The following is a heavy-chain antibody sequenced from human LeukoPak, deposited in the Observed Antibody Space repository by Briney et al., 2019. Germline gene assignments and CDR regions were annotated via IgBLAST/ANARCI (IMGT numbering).Heavy chain of an antibody. D-gene: IGHD6-13*01. V-gene: IGHV3-30*18. J-gene: IGHJ4*02. Sequence: GGSLRLSCAASGFTFSSYGMHWVRQAPGRGREGVAVISYDGSTKYYADAVKGRFTIDRDNSKNTLYLQIDSLRAEDTAVYDCAKKGAVGIAAASCDYWGQGTLVTVSS. CDR2: ISYDGSTK. CDR3: AKKGAVGIAAASCDY. CDR1: GFTFSSYG.